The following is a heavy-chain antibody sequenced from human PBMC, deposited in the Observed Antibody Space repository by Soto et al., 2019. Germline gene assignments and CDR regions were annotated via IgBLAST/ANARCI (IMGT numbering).Heavy chain of an antibody. V-gene: IGHV3-23*01. CDR2: ISGGNT. D-gene: IGHD1-20*01. Sequence: PGGSLRLSCAASGFTVSSYAISWVRQAPGKGLEWVSAISGGNTYYASSVKGRFTISRDNSKNTVYLQMNSLGADDTAIYFCAKRGARYVDYWGQGTLVTVSS. CDR1: GFTVSSYA. CDR3: AKRGARYVDY. J-gene: IGHJ4*02.